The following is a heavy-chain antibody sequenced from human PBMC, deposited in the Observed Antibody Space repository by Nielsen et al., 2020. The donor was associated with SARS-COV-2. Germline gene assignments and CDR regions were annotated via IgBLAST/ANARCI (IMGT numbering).Heavy chain of an antibody. CDR3: ARLNIVATIYYYYGMDV. CDR2: IYHSGNT. CDR1: GDSISSSNW. D-gene: IGHD5-12*01. V-gene: IGHV4-4*02. J-gene: IGHJ6*02. Sequence: SETLSLTCAVSGDSISSSNWWSWVRQPPGKGLEWIGEIYHSGNTNYNPSLKSRVTISVDKSKNQFSLKLSSVTAADTAVYYCARLNIVATIYYYYGMDVWGQGTTVTVSS.